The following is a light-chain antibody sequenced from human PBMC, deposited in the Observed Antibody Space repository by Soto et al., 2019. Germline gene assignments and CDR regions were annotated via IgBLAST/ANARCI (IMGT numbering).Light chain of an antibody. CDR1: QSVSSN. V-gene: IGKV3-15*01. J-gene: IGKJ1*01. Sequence: EIVMTQSPVTLSVSPGERATLSCRASQSVSSNLAWYQQKPGQAPRLLIYGTYTRATDIPARFSGSGSGTDFTLTISSLQSEDCAVYYCHQYNNHWTFGQGTKVEIQ. CDR3: HQYNNHWT. CDR2: GTY.